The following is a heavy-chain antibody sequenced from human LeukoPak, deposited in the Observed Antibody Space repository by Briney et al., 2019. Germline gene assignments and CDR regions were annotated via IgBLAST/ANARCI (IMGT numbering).Heavy chain of an antibody. CDR1: GFTFSSYW. J-gene: IGHJ4*02. V-gene: IGHV3-7*01. CDR3: ARDSKAPRN. CDR2: IKQDGSEK. Sequence: TGGSVRLSCAASGFTFSSYWMSWVRQAPGKGLEGVANIKQDGSEKYYVDSVKGRFTISRDNAKNSLYLQMNSLRAEDTPVYYCARDSKAPRNWGQGALVTVSS. D-gene: IGHD6-6*01.